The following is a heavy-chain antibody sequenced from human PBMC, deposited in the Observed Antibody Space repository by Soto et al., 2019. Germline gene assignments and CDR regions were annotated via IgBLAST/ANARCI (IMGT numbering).Heavy chain of an antibody. D-gene: IGHD3-10*01. CDR1: GYSFTSYG. CDR2: ISAYNGNT. V-gene: IGHV1-18*01. CDR3: ARDNGFGESDV. J-gene: IGHJ6*02. Sequence: QVQLVQSGAEVKKPGASVKVSCKASGYSFTSYGISWVRQAPGQGLEWMGWISAYNGNTNYTQKLQGRVTITTDTHTSTAYMELSIMISDDTAVHYCARDNGFGESDVWGQGTTVTVSS.